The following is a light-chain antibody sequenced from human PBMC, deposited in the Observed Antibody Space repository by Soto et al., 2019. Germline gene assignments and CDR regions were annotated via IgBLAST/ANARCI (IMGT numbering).Light chain of an antibody. V-gene: IGKV3-20*01. J-gene: IGKJ1*01. CDR1: QSVSSSY. CDR3: QHYGNVLWT. Sequence: EIVLTQSPGTLSLSSGETATLSCRASQSVSSSYFAWYQQKPGQAPRLLIYGASSRATDIPDRFSGSGSGTDFALTLSRLGPEDFAVYYCQHYGNVLWTFGQGTKVEI. CDR2: GAS.